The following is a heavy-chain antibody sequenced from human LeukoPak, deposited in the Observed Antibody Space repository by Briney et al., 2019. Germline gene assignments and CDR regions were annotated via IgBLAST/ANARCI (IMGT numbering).Heavy chain of an antibody. CDR2: IRSIPDSGTT. CDR1: GFTFNNAW. CDR3: TTDGWYRSSWYQEPD. V-gene: IGHV3-15*01. J-gene: IGHJ4*02. D-gene: IGHD6-13*01. Sequence: GGSLRLSCAASGFTFNNAWMSWVRQAPGKGLEWVGRIRSIPDSGTTDYAAPVKGRFIISRDDSKNTLYLQMNSLKTEDTAVYYCTTDGWYRSSWYQEPDWGQGTLVTVSS.